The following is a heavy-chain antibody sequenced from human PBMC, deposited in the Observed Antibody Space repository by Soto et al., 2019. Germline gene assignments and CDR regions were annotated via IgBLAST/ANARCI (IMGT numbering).Heavy chain of an antibody. J-gene: IGHJ4*02. Sequence: QVQLQESGPGLVKPSQTLSLTCTVSGGSISSGGYYWSWIRQHPGKGLEWIGYIYYSGSTYYNPSLKSRVIISVDTYKNQFSLKLSSVTAADTAVYYCARSKRGGLVPSQHDYWGQGTLVTVSS. D-gene: IGHD6-19*01. CDR1: GGSISSGGYY. CDR2: IYYSGST. V-gene: IGHV4-31*03. CDR3: ARSKRGGLVPSQHDY.